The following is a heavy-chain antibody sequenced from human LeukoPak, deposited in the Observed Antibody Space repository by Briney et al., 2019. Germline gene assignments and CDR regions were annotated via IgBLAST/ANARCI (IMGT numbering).Heavy chain of an antibody. Sequence: ASVKVSCKASGYTFTSYGISWVRQAPGQGPERMGWISAYNGNTNYAQKLQGRVTMTTDTSTSTAYMELRSLRSDDTAVYYCARDSYLYCDILTGYYYTRESDYWGQGTLVTVSS. V-gene: IGHV1-18*01. CDR3: ARDSYLYCDILTGYYYTRESDY. CDR1: GYTFTSYG. D-gene: IGHD3-9*01. J-gene: IGHJ4*02. CDR2: ISAYNGNT.